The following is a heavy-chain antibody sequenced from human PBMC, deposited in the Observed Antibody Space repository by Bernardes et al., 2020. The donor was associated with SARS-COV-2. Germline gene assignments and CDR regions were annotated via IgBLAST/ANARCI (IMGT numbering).Heavy chain of an antibody. J-gene: IGHJ6*02. CDR2: IYYSGST. D-gene: IGHD6-13*01. CDR3: ARIAAAGQPPYYYYGMDV. V-gene: IGHV4-59*01. CDR1: GGSISSYY. Sequence: SETLSLTCTVSGGSISSYYWSWIRKRPGKGLEWIGYIYYSGSTNYNPSLKSRVTISVDTSKNQFSLKLSSVTAADTAVYYCARIAAAGQPPYYYYGMDVWGQGTTVTVSS.